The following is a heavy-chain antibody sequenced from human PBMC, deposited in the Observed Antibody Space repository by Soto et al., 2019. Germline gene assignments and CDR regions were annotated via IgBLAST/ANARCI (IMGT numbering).Heavy chain of an antibody. CDR2: INPSSGVT. V-gene: IGHV1-46*03. CDR3: TSVRRAFDF. J-gene: IGHJ3*01. CDR1: GYRFSSYG. D-gene: IGHD3-16*01. Sequence: ASVKASCKASGYRFSSYGTNCVRQAPGQGLEWMGWINPSSGVTTYAQNFQGRVTMTRDTSTSTVYMELGSLTSEDTAAYYCTSVRRAFDFWCQGTMVTVSS.